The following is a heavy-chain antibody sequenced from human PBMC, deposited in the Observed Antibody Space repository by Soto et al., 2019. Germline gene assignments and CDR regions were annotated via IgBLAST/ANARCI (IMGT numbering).Heavy chain of an antibody. V-gene: IGHV1-2*04. CDR1: GYTFTVYY. D-gene: IGHD6-19*01. Sequence: ASVKVSCKASGYTFTVYYMHWVRQAPGQGLEWMGWINPNSGGTNYAQKFQGWVTMTRDTSISTAYMELSRLRSDDTAVYYCARNIAVAGDIYFDYWGQGTLVTVSS. CDR2: INPNSGGT. CDR3: ARNIAVAGDIYFDY. J-gene: IGHJ4*02.